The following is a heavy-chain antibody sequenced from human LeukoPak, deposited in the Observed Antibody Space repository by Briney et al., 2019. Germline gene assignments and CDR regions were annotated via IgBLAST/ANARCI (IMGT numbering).Heavy chain of an antibody. J-gene: IGHJ3*02. D-gene: IGHD4-17*01. CDR2: IYPGDSDT. CDR3: ARRDYGDYSFFAFDI. Sequence: GGALQISCKGSGCGFTSYWLGWVRQVPGKGLEWMGIIYPGDSDTRYSPSFEGQVTISADKSISTAYLQCSSLKASDTAMYYCARRDYGDYSFFAFDIWGQGTMVTVSS. CDR1: GCGFTSYW. V-gene: IGHV5-51*01.